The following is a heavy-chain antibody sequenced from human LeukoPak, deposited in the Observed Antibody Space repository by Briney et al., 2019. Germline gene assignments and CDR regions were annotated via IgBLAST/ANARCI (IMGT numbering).Heavy chain of an antibody. D-gene: IGHD6-13*01. CDR2: IYHSGTT. Sequence: SETLSLTCTVSGGSISSYYWSWIRQPPGKGLEWIGSIYHSGTTYYNPSLKSRVTISVDTSKNQFSLKLTSVTAADTAVYYCARGYSSSWYFNWFDPWGQGTLVTVSS. CDR3: ARGYSSSWYFNWFDP. J-gene: IGHJ5*02. CDR1: GGSISSYY. V-gene: IGHV4-59*08.